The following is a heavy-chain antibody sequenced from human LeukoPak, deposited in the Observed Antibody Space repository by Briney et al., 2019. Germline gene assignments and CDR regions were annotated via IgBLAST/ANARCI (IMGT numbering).Heavy chain of an antibody. CDR3: ARVKAIARVFWFDP. D-gene: IGHD6-6*01. CDR2: IYTSGST. Sequence: SETLSLTCTVSGGSISSYYWSWIRQPAGKGLEWIGRIYTSGSTNYNPSLKSRVTISVDTSKNQFSLKLSSVTAADTAVYYCARVKAIARVFWFDPWGQGTLVTVSS. J-gene: IGHJ5*02. CDR1: GGSISSYY. V-gene: IGHV4-4*07.